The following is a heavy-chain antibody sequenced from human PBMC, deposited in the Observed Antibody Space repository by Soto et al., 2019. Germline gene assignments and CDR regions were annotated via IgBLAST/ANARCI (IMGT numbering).Heavy chain of an antibody. CDR3: ASHGITGTWVYYYGMDV. Sequence: QVQLVQSGAEVKKPGSSVKVSCKASGGTFSSYAISWVRQAPGQGLEWMGGIITIFGTANYAQKFQGRVTITADESTSTAYIELRSLRSEDTAVYYCASHGITGTWVYYYGMDVWGQGTTVTVSS. J-gene: IGHJ6*02. CDR2: IITIFGTA. D-gene: IGHD1-7*01. V-gene: IGHV1-69*12. CDR1: GGTFSSYA.